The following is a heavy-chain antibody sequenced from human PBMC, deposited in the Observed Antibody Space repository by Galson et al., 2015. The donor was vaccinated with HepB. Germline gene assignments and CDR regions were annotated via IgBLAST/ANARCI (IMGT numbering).Heavy chain of an antibody. D-gene: IGHD6-13*01. J-gene: IGHJ4*02. V-gene: IGHV3-7*01. Sequence: LRLSCAASGFTFDEYGMSWVRQAPGKGLEWVANIKQDGSEKYYVDSVKGRFTISRDNAKNSLYLQMNSLRAEDTAVYYCARDPSSSSWYYSIGYWGQGTLVTVSS. CDR1: GFTFDEYG. CDR3: ARDPSSSSWYYSIGY. CDR2: IKQDGSEK.